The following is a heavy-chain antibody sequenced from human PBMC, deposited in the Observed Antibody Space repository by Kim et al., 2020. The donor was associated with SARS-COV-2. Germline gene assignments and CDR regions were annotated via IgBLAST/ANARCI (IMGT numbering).Heavy chain of an antibody. CDR1: GFTFSSYG. CDR3: AKDQQQWLVRWGWFDP. Sequence: GGSLRLSCAASGFTFSSYGMHWVRQAPGKGLEWVAVISYDGSNKYYADSVKGRFTISRDNSKNTLYLQMNSLRAEDTAVYYCAKDQQQWLVRWGWFDPWGQGTLVTVSS. J-gene: IGHJ5*02. CDR2: ISYDGSNK. D-gene: IGHD6-19*01. V-gene: IGHV3-30*18.